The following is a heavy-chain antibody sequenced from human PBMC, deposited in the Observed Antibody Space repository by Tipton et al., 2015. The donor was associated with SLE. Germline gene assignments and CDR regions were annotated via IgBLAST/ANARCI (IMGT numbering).Heavy chain of an antibody. V-gene: IGHV4-59*02. D-gene: IGHD2-8*01. CDR2: IRGRENT. CDR1: GVSVTNYY. J-gene: IGHJ6*03. Sequence: LRLSCTVSGVSVTNYYWSWIRQPPGKRLEWIGFIRGRENTNYNPSLESRVTISVDTSKNQFSLQLTSVTAADTAIYYCARESFTNDFYYYMDVWGKGTTVTVSS. CDR3: ARESFTNDFYYYMDV.